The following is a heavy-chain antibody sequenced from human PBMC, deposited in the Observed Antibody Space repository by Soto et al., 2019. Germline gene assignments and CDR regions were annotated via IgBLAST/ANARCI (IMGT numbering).Heavy chain of an antibody. V-gene: IGHV4-34*01. CDR1: GGSFSGYY. J-gene: IGHJ5*02. Sequence: SETLSLTCAVYGGSFSGYYWSWIRQPPGKGLEWIGEINHSGSTNYNPSLKSRVTISVDTSKNQFSPKLSSVTAADTAVYYCARGARIILLWFGERWFDPWGQGTLVTVSS. CDR2: INHSGST. D-gene: IGHD3-10*01. CDR3: ARGARIILLWFGERWFDP.